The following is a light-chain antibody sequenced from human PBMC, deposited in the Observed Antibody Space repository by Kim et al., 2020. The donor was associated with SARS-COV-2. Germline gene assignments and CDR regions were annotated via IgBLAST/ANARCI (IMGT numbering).Light chain of an antibody. V-gene: IGKV2-24*01. J-gene: IGKJ1*01. CDR3: QQYGSSPRT. CDR2: KIS. CDR1: QSLVHSDGNTY. Sequence: PASISCRSSQSLVHSDGNTYLSWLQQRPGQPPRLLIYKISNRFSGVPDRFSGSGAGTDFTLTINRLEPEDFAVYYCQQYGSSPRTFGQGTKVDIK.